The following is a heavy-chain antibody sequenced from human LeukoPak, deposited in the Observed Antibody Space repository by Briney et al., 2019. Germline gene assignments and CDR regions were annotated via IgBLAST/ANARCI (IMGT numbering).Heavy chain of an antibody. V-gene: IGHV3-49*04. J-gene: IGHJ3*02. CDR2: IRSKAYGGTT. CDR1: GFTFGDYA. Sequence: SLRLSCTASGFTFGDYAMSWVRQAPGKGLEWEGVIRSKAYGGTTEYAASVKGRFTISRDDSKSIAYLQMNSLKTEDTAVYYCTRAYYYGSGSYVELDAFDIGGQGTMVTVSS. D-gene: IGHD3-10*01. CDR3: TRAYYYGSGSYVELDAFDI.